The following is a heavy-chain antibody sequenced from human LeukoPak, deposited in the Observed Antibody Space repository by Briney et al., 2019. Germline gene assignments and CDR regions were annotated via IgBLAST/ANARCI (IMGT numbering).Heavy chain of an antibody. J-gene: IGHJ3*02. CDR3: AKDRVAQGGSYPGDAFDI. CDR2: IRSKANSYAT. V-gene: IGHV3-73*01. D-gene: IGHD1-26*01. Sequence: GGSLRLSCAASGFTFSGSAMHWVRQASGKGLEWVGRIRSKANSYATAYAASVKGRFTISRDDSKNTAYLQMNSLRAGDTAVYYCAKDRVAQGGSYPGDAFDIWGQGTTVTVSS. CDR1: GFTFSGSA.